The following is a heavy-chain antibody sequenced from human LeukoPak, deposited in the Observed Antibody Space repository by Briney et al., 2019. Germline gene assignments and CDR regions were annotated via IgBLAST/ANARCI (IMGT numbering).Heavy chain of an antibody. Sequence: PSETLSLTCTVSGGSISSYYWSWIRQPPGKGLEWIGYIYYSGSTNYNPSLKSRVTISVDTSKNQFSLKLSSVTAADTAVYYCARAYVAPTHFDYWGQGTLVTVSS. CDR3: ARAYVAPTHFDY. V-gene: IGHV4-59*01. D-gene: IGHD3-10*02. CDR2: IYYSGST. CDR1: GGSISSYY. J-gene: IGHJ4*02.